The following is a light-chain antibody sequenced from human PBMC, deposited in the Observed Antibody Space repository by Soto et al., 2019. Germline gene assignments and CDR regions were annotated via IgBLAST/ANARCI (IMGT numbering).Light chain of an antibody. V-gene: IGLV1-44*01. CDR1: SSNIGGNT. CDR2: NNN. J-gene: IGLJ3*02. Sequence: QSVLTQPPSASETPGQRVTISCSGSSSNIGGNTVNWYQQLPGTAPKLLIYNNNQRPSGVPDRFSGSKSGTSASLAISGLQSEDEGDYYCAAWDDSLSGGVFGGGTKLTVL. CDR3: AAWDDSLSGGV.